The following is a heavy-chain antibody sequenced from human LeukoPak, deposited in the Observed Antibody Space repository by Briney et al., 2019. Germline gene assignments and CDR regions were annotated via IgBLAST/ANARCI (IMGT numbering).Heavy chain of an antibody. J-gene: IGHJ4*02. CDR1: GLTFSSYE. Sequence: GGSLRLSCAASGLTFSSYEMNWVRQAPGKGLEWVSYISSSGSTIYYADSVKGRFTISRDNAKNSLYLQMNSLRAEDTAVYYCARVPRYCSGGSCLWGYDYWGRGTLVTVSS. D-gene: IGHD2-15*01. CDR3: ARVPRYCSGGSCLWGYDY. CDR2: ISSSGSTI. V-gene: IGHV3-48*03.